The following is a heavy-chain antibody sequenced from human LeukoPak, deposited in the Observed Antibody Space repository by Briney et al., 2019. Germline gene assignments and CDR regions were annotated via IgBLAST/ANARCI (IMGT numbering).Heavy chain of an antibody. D-gene: IGHD6-19*01. V-gene: IGHV4-4*07. CDR1: GGPISSYY. J-gene: IGHJ4*02. Sequence: SETLSLTCTVSGGPISSYYWSWIRQPAGKGLKWIGRIYTSGSTNYNPSLKSRVTMSVDTSKNQFSLKLSSVTAADTAVYYCARVAVAGNRVYYFDYWGQGTLVTVSS. CDR2: IYTSGST. CDR3: ARVAVAGNRVYYFDY.